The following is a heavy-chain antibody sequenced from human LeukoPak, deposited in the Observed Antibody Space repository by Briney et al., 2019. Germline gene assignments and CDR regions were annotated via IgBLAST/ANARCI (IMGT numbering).Heavy chain of an antibody. D-gene: IGHD3-10*01. Sequence: SETLSLTCTVSGGSISSSSYYWGWIRQPPGKGLEWIGSIYYSGSTCYNPSLKSRVTISVDTSKNQFSLKLSSVTAADTAVYYCARQYYYGSGTLYYYYGMDVWGQGTTVTVSS. CDR3: ARQYYYGSGTLYYYYGMDV. J-gene: IGHJ6*02. V-gene: IGHV4-39*01. CDR1: GGSISSSSYY. CDR2: IYYSGST.